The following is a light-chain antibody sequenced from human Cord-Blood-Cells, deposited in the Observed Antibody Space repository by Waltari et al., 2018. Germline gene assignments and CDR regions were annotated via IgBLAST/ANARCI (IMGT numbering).Light chain of an antibody. V-gene: IGKV3-15*01. J-gene: IGKJ2*01. CDR3: QQYNNWPYT. CDR2: GAS. Sequence: VVMTQSPATLCVSPGERVTLSCRASQSVSSNLAWYQQKHGQAPRFLIYGASTRATGIPARFSGSGSGTEFTLTISSLQSEDFAVYYCQQYNNWPYTFGQGTKLEIK. CDR1: QSVSSN.